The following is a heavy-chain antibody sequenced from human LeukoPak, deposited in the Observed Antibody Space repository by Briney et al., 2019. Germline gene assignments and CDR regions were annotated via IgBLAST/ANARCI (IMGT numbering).Heavy chain of an antibody. Sequence: GGSLRLSCAASGFTFSSYGMHWVRQAPGKGLEWVAFIRYDGSNKYYADSVKGRFTISRDNSKNTLYLQMNSLRAEDTAVYYCAALNYYGSGSLYWGQGTLVTVSS. D-gene: IGHD3-10*01. CDR2: IRYDGSNK. CDR3: AALNYYGSGSLY. J-gene: IGHJ4*02. V-gene: IGHV3-30*02. CDR1: GFTFSSYG.